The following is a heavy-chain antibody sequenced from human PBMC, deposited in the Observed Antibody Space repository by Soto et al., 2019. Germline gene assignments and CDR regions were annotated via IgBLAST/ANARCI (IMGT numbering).Heavy chain of an antibody. V-gene: IGHV6-1*01. D-gene: IGHD3-16*01. CDR1: GDSVSSNSAA. J-gene: IGHJ6*02. CDR2: TYYRSKWYN. CDR3: ARDLVTNTYGGGGMDV. Sequence: PSQTLSLTCAISGDSVSSNSAAWNWIRQSPSRGLEWLGRTYYRSKWYNDYALSVKSRITINPDTSKNHFSLQLNSVTPEDTAVIYCARDLVTNTYGGGGMDVWGQGTTVTVSS.